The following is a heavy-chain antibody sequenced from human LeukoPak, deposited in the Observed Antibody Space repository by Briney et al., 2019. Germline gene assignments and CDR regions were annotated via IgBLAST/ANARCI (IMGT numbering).Heavy chain of an antibody. V-gene: IGHV1-2*02. Sequence: SSVKVSCKPSGYTFTDQYIHWLRQAPAQGFEWIGWINPNTVGTDYAQKFQDRIAISTYTSISTVYMELRRLKSHDTALYYRARALATIDGIAWYYFENWGQGTLVTVS. J-gene: IGHJ4*02. CDR3: ARALATIDGIAWYYFEN. CDR1: GYTFTDQY. CDR2: INPNTVGT. D-gene: IGHD5-12*01.